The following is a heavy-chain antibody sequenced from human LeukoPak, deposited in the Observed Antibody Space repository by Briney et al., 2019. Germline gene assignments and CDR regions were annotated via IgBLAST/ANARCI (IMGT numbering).Heavy chain of an antibody. Sequence: GASVKVSCKASGYTFTSYYMHWVRQAPGQGLEWMGRIIPIFGTANYAQKFQGRVTITTDESTSTAYMELSSLRSEDTAVYYCARTMSSWSFDYWGQGTLVTVSS. D-gene: IGHD6-13*01. J-gene: IGHJ4*02. CDR2: IIPIFGTA. CDR1: GYTFTSYY. CDR3: ARTMSSWSFDY. V-gene: IGHV1-69*05.